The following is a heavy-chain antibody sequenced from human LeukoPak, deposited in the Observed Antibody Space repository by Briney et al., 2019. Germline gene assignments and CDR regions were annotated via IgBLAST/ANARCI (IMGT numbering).Heavy chain of an antibody. CDR3: AREGTWVGGDCYSCGIYDY. J-gene: IGHJ4*02. D-gene: IGHD2-21*02. CDR2: ISSSSSTI. CDR1: GFTFSSYS. Sequence: GGSLRLSCAASGFTFSSYSMNWVRQAPGKGLEWVSYISSSSSTIYYADSVKGRFTISRDNAKNSLYLQMNSLRAEDTAVYYCAREGTWVGGDCYSCGIYDYWGQGTLVTVSS. V-gene: IGHV3-48*04.